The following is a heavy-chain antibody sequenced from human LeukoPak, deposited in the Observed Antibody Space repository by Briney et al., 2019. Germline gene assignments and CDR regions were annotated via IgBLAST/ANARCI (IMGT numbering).Heavy chain of an antibody. CDR1: GFTFNKSW. CDR3: AKTGERDY. J-gene: IGHJ4*02. CDR2: IKEDGTQK. Sequence: GGSLRLSCAASGFTFNKSWMSWVRQAPGKGPEWVANIKEDGTQKYYVDSVRGRFTISRDNAENSLYLQMNSLRDEDTAVYYCAKTGERDYWGRGTLVTVSS. V-gene: IGHV3-7*01. D-gene: IGHD7-27*01.